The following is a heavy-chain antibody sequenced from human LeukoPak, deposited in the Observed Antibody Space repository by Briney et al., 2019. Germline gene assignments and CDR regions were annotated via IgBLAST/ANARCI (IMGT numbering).Heavy chain of an antibody. V-gene: IGHV4-59*08. CDR1: GCSISSYY. J-gene: IGHJ4*02. CDR2: ISDIGST. CDR3: ARHGGPVHLWSGPDY. Sequence: SETLSLTCTVSGCSISSYYWSWIRQSPGKGLEWIAYISDIGSTDYNPSLESRVTVSVHTSKTLFSLTLSSVTAADTAVYYCARHGGPVHLWSGPDYWGQGTLVTVSS. D-gene: IGHD3-3*02.